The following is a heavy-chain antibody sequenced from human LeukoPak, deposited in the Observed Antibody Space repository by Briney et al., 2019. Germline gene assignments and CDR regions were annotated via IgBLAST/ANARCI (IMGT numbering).Heavy chain of an antibody. J-gene: IGHJ2*01. CDR1: GGSFSGYY. V-gene: IGHV4-34*01. CDR3: ATALQTGYFDL. D-gene: IGHD4-11*01. Sequence: SETLSLTCAVYGGSFSGYYWSWIRQPPGKGLEWIGEINHSGSTNYNPSLKSRVTISVDTSKNQFSLKLSSVTAADTAVYYGATALQTGYFDLWGRGTLVTVSS. CDR2: INHSGST.